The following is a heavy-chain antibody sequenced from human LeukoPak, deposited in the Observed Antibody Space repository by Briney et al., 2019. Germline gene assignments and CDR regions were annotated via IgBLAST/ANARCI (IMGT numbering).Heavy chain of an antibody. CDR2: THNSGST. CDR1: GGSISSSY. CDR3: ARGGWSLDS. Sequence: PSETLSLTCTVSGGSISSSYWSWFRQSPGKGLEWIGYTHNSGSTNYHPSLKSRVTMSVDTAKNRFSLKLTSVTAAGTAVYFCARGGWSLDSWGQGTLVTVSS. V-gene: IGHV4-59*01. D-gene: IGHD6-19*01. J-gene: IGHJ4*02.